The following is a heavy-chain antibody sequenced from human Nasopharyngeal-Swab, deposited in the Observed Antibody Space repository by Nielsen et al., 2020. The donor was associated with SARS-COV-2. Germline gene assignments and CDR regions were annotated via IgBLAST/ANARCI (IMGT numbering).Heavy chain of an antibody. J-gene: IGHJ4*02. CDR3: ARQGGEVRDTALDY. Sequence: KVSCKGSGYSFTNYWIGWVRQMPGKGLEWMGIIFPADSDTRYSPSFQGQVTISADKSISTTYLQWSSLQASDTAMYYCARQGGEVRDTALDYWGQGTLVTVSS. CDR2: IFPADSDT. V-gene: IGHV5-51*01. CDR1: GYSFTNYW. D-gene: IGHD5-18*01.